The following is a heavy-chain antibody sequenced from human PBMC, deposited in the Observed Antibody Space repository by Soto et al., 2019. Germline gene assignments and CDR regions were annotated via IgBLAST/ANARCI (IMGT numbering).Heavy chain of an antibody. CDR1: GYTFTSYG. V-gene: IGHV1-18*01. D-gene: IGHD6-19*01. Sequence: ASVKVSCKASGYTFTSYGISWVRQAPGQGLEWMGWISAYNGNTNYAQKFQGRVTITADESTSTAYMELSSLRSEDTAVYYCATEGSVAGTPRYYGMDVWGQGTTVTVSS. J-gene: IGHJ6*02. CDR3: ATEGSVAGTPRYYGMDV. CDR2: ISAYNGNT.